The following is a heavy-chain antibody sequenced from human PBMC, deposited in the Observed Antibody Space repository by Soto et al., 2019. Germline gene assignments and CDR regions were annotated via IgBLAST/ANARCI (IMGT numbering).Heavy chain of an antibody. D-gene: IGHD3-16*01. CDR2: IIPVFGTT. CDR1: GGLFSSFA. J-gene: IGHJ4*02. CDR3: ARGRGPYVWFNEF. Sequence: QEQLVQSGAEVKKPGSSVKVSCKDSGGLFSSFAISWVRQAPGQGLEWMGGIIPVFGTTNYAQQFQGRDTITADESTNTAYMELSSLPSGDTAMYYCARGRGPYVWFNEFWGQGTQVTVSS. V-gene: IGHV1-69*01.